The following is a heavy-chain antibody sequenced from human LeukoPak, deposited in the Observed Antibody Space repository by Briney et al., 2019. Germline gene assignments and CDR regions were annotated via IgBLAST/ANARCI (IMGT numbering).Heavy chain of an antibody. V-gene: IGHV4-61*02. Sequence: SETLSLTCTVSGGSISSSSYYWSWIRQPAGKGLEWIGRIYTSGSTNYNPSLKSRVTISVDTSKNQFSLKLSSVTAADTAVYYCAREGYYYGSGDYWGQGTLVTVSS. CDR3: AREGYYYGSGDY. D-gene: IGHD3-10*01. J-gene: IGHJ4*02. CDR2: IYTSGST. CDR1: GGSISSSSYY.